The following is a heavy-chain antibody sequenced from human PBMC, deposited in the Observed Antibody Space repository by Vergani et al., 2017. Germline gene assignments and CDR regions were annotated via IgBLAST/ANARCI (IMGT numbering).Heavy chain of an antibody. CDR1: GFTFSSYA. CDR2: ISSNGGST. D-gene: IGHD3-10*01. J-gene: IGHJ4*02. CDR3: ARVSRGLFDY. V-gene: IGHV3-64*01. Sequence: EVQLVESAGGLVQPGGSLRLSCAASGFTFSSYAMHWVRQAPGKGLEYVSAISSNGGSTYYANSVKGRFTISRDNSKNTLYLQMGSLRAEDMAVYYCARVSRGLFDYWGQGTLVTVSS.